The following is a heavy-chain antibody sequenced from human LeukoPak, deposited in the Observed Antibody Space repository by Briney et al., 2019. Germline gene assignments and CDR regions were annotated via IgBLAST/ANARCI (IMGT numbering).Heavy chain of an antibody. CDR1: GGSISSSNW. CDR2: IYHSGST. J-gene: IGHJ4*02. Sequence: SETLSLTCAVSGGSISSSNWWSWVRPPPGKGLEWIGEIYHSGSTNYNPSLKSRVTISVDKSKNQFSLKLSSVTAADTAVYYCARTDDYGDYVDYWGQGTLVTVSS. D-gene: IGHD4-17*01. CDR3: ARTDDYGDYVDY. V-gene: IGHV4-4*02.